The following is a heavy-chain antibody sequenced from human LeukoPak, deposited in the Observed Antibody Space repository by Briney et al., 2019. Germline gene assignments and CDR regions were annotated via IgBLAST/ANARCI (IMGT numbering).Heavy chain of an antibody. Sequence: SVKVSCKASGGTFSSYAISWVRQAPGQGPEWMGRIIPILGIANYAQKFQGRVTITADKSTSTAYMELSSLRSEDTAVYYCARDFGAPLDYWGQGTLVTVSS. J-gene: IGHJ4*02. CDR3: ARDFGAPLDY. V-gene: IGHV1-69*04. D-gene: IGHD3-3*01. CDR2: IIPILGIA. CDR1: GGTFSSYA.